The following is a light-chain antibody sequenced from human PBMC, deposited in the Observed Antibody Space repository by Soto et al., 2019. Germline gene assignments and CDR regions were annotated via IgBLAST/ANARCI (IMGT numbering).Light chain of an antibody. J-gene: IGLJ2*01. CDR2: RNN. CDR3: AEWDDSLRGV. CDR1: SSNIGSNY. Sequence: QSVLTQPASASGTPGQRVTISCSGSSSNIGSNYVYWYQQLPGTAPKLLIYRNNQRPSGVPDRSSGSKSGTSASLAISGLRSEDEADYYCAEWDDSLRGVFGGGTKLTVL. V-gene: IGLV1-47*01.